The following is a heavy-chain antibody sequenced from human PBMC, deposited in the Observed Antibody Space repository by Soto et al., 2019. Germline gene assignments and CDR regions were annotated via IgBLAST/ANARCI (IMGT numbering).Heavy chain of an antibody. J-gene: IGHJ3*02. Sequence: QVQLRESGPGLVEPSETLSLTCTVSGDSMSSYYWSWIRQSAEKGLEWMGRISATGTTNYMPSLKSRITLSIDASKNQFSLNLKFVTAADTAVYFCARDQSGAADICGQRTVVSVS. CDR2: ISATGTT. CDR1: GDSMSSYY. D-gene: IGHD7-27*01. V-gene: IGHV4-4*07. CDR3: ARDQSGAADI.